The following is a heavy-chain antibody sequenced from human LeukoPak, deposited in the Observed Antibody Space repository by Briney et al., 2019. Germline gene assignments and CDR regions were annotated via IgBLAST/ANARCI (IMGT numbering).Heavy chain of an antibody. CDR2: MKRDGSEI. Sequence: GGSLRLSCSASGFTFSTYWMSWVRQAPGKGLEWVANMKRDGSEIYYVDSVRGRFTISRDNARNSLYLQMNSLRAEDTAVYYCARGAISSSSGYYYYGMDVWGQGTTVTVSS. D-gene: IGHD6-6*01. CDR3: ARGAISSSSGYYYYGMDV. J-gene: IGHJ6*02. CDR1: GFTFSTYW. V-gene: IGHV3-7*01.